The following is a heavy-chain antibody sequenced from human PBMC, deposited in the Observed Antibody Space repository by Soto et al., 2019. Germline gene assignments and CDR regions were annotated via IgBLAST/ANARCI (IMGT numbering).Heavy chain of an antibody. Sequence: GGSLRLSCAASGFTFSNYWIHWVRQAPGKGLVWVSRIKGDEITTNYADSVKGRFTISRDNAKNTVFLQMHSLRAEDTALYYCARGLYGTYGQDFWGQGILVTVSS. V-gene: IGHV3-74*01. CDR2: IKGDEITT. J-gene: IGHJ4*02. CDR3: ARGLYGTYGQDF. CDR1: GFTFSNYW. D-gene: IGHD4-17*01.